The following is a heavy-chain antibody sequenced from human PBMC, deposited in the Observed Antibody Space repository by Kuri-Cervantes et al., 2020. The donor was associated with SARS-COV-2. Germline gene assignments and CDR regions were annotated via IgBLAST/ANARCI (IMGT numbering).Heavy chain of an antibody. CDR3: ARSTPLRRLVVISQGGAFDI. CDR2: INPNSGGT. J-gene: IGHJ3*02. CDR1: GYTFTGYY. Sequence: ASVNVSCKASGYTFTGYYMHWVRQAPGQGLEWMGWINPNSGGTNYAQKFQGWVTMTRDTSISTVYMELSRPRSDDTAVYYCARSTPLRRLVVISQGGAFDIWGQGTMVTVSS. D-gene: IGHD3-22*01. V-gene: IGHV1-2*04.